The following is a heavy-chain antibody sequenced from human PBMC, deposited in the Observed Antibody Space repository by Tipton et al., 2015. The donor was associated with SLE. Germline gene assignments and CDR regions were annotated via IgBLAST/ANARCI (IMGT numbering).Heavy chain of an antibody. CDR3: ASLSAPSDY. J-gene: IGHJ4*02. CDR1: SFTFSSYW. Sequence: FLRLSCTASSFTFSSYWMHWVRQVPGKGLVWVSEIDPDGSRTNYADYVEGRFTISRDNAKNTLSLQMNSLRVDDTGVYYCASLSAPSDYWGQGTLVTVSS. CDR2: IDPDGSRT. V-gene: IGHV3-74*01.